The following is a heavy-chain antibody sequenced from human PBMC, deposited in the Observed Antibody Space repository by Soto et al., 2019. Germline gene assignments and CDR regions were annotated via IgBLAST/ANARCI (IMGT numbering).Heavy chain of an antibody. CDR2: IYHSGNT. Sequence: PSETLSLTCAVSGGSTSRGGYSWSWIRQPPGKGPEWIGYIYHSGNTYYNPSLKSRVTISVDRSKNQFSLKLSSVTAADTPVYYCARGTGPEGDEIGYWSQGTRVTV. CDR1: GGSTSRGGYS. J-gene: IGHJ4*02. D-gene: IGHD2-21*02. V-gene: IGHV4-30-2*01. CDR3: ARGTGPEGDEIGY.